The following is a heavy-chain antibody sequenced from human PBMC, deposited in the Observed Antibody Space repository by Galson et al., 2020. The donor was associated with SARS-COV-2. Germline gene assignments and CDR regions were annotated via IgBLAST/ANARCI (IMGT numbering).Heavy chain of an antibody. CDR2: INHSGST. J-gene: IGHJ4*02. CDR3: ARGGGSTVTPQYYFDY. CDR1: GGSFSGYY. V-gene: IGHV4-34*01. Sequence: SETLSLTCAVYGGSFSGYYWSWIRQPPGKGLEWIGEINHSGSTNYNPSLKSRVTISVDTSKNQFSLKLSSVTAADTAVYYCARGGGSTVTPQYYFDYWGQGTLVTVSS. D-gene: IGHD4-4*01.